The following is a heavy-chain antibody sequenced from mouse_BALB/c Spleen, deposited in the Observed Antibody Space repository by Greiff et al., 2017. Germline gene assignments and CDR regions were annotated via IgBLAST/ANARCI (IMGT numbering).Heavy chain of an antibody. V-gene: IGHV10-1*02. J-gene: IGHJ3*01. CDR2: IRSKSNNYAT. Sequence: EVQLVESGGGLVQPKGSLKLSCAASGFTFNTYAMNWVRQAPGKGLEWVARIRSKSNNYATYYADSVKDRFTISRDDSQSMLYLQMNNLKTADTAMYYCVGAYYRYSGFAYWGQGTLVTVSA. CDR3: VGAYYRYSGFAY. CDR1: GFTFNTYA. D-gene: IGHD2-14*01.